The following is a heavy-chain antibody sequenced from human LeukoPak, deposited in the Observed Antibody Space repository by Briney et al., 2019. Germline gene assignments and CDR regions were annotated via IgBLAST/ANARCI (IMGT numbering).Heavy chain of an antibody. J-gene: IGHJ3*02. CDR3: ARTYYYGSGSYSEGAFDI. CDR2: INPNSGDT. V-gene: IGHV1-2*02. Sequence: ASVKVSCKASGGTFSSYAISWVRQAPGQGLEWMGWINPNSGDTHYAQKFQGRVTMTRDTSISTAYMELSRLRSDETAVYYCARTYYYGSGSYSEGAFDIWGQGTMVTVSS. CDR1: GGTFSSYA. D-gene: IGHD3-10*01.